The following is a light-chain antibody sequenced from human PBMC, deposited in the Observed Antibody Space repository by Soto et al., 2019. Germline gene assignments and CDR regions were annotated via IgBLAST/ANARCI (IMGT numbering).Light chain of an antibody. CDR2: GAS. J-gene: IGKJ4*01. Sequence: IVMTQSPATLSVSPGERAPLSCRASQSVRSSFLAWYQQKPGQAPSVIIYGASTRATGIPARFSGSGSGTECTLTINSLQSEDFAVYYCQQYSNWPLTFGGGTKVDIK. V-gene: IGKV3-15*01. CDR1: QSVRSSF. CDR3: QQYSNWPLT.